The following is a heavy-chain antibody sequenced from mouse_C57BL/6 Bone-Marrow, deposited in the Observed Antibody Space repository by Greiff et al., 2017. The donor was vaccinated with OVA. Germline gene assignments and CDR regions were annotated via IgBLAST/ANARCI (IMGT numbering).Heavy chain of an antibody. Sequence: QVQLQQPGAELVKPGASVKMSCKASGYTFTSYWITWVKQRPGQGLEWIGDIYPGSGSTNYNEKFKSKATLTVDTSSSTAYMQLSSLTSEDSAVYYCARESYYGSSYCYLDYWGQGTTLTVSS. J-gene: IGHJ2*01. V-gene: IGHV1-55*01. CDR2: IYPGSGST. CDR1: GYTFTSYW. D-gene: IGHD1-1*01. CDR3: ARESYYGSSYCYLDY.